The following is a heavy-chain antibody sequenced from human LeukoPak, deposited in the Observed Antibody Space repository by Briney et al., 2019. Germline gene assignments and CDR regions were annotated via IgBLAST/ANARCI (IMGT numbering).Heavy chain of an antibody. CDR2: IKQDGSEK. CDR3: ARSFHGY. CDR1: GFTITDFW. Sequence: GGSLRLSCVASGFTITDFWMSWVCQARGKGLEWVANIKQDGSEKYYVDSVKGRFTISRDNAKNSVYLQMDSLRDEDTAVYYCARSFHGYWGQGTLVTVSS. V-gene: IGHV3-7*01. J-gene: IGHJ4*02.